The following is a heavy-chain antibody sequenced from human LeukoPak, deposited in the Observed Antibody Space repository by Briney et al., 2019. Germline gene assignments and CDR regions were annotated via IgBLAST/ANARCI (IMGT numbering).Heavy chain of an antibody. Sequence: PGGSLRLSCVGSGFTFSNYFMNWVRQAPGKGLEWVSFISSTGGTIYYADAVKGRFTVSRDNAKNSLLLQMNSLRAEDTALYYCARGYSRAAFDIWGQGTMVTVSS. CDR1: GFTFSNYF. V-gene: IGHV3-48*01. D-gene: IGHD2-15*01. CDR3: ARGYSRAAFDI. CDR2: ISSTGGTI. J-gene: IGHJ3*02.